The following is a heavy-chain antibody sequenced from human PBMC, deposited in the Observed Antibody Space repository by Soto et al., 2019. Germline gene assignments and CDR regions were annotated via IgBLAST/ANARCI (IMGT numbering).Heavy chain of an antibody. CDR2: ISSSSSYI. V-gene: IGHV3-21*01. CDR1: GFTFSSYS. D-gene: IGHD1-26*01. J-gene: IGHJ4*02. Sequence: PGESLKISCAASGFTFSSYSMNWVRQAPGKGLEWVSSISSSSSYIYYADSVKGRFTISRDNAKNSLYLQMNSLRAEDTAVYYCARSPPLTQYYKGWGQGTLVTVSS. CDR3: ARSPPLTQYYKG.